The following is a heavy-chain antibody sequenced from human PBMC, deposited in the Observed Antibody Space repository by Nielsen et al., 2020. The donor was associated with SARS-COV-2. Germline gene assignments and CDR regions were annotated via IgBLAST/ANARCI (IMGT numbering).Heavy chain of an antibody. D-gene: IGHD4-17*01. CDR1: GFTFGDYA. V-gene: IGHV3-49*04. J-gene: IGHJ5*02. CDR2: IRSKAYGGTT. Sequence: GESLKISCTASGFTFGDYAMSWVRQAPGKGLEWVGFIRSKAYGGTTEYAASVKGRFTISRDDSKSIAYLQMNSLKTEDTAVYYCTRDSGGDYLNWFDPWGQGTLVTVSS. CDR3: TRDSGGDYLNWFDP.